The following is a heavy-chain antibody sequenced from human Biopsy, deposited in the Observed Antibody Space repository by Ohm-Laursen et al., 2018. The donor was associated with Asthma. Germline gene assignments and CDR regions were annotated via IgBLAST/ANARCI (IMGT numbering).Heavy chain of an antibody. J-gene: IGHJ3*02. D-gene: IGHD1-1*01. CDR2: ISKDASTQ. Sequence: SLRLSCAASGFTFSSFGMHWVRQAPGKGLEWAGVISKDASTQDYADSVKGRFTMARDNSKNTLDLQMNSLREEDTAVYYCARDGTDDAFDIWGQGTVVSVSS. CDR1: GFTFSSFG. V-gene: IGHV3-30*03. CDR3: ARDGTDDAFDI.